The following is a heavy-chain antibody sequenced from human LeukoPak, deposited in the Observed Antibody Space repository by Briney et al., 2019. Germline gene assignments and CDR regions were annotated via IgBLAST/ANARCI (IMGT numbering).Heavy chain of an antibody. D-gene: IGHD3-22*01. CDR2: IWYDGSNK. CDR3: AKGAYYHDSSGYAFDI. V-gene: IGHV3-33*06. CDR1: GFTFSSYG. Sequence: GGSLRLSCAASGFTFSSYGMHWVRQAPGKGLEWVAVIWYDGSNKYYADSVKGRFTISRDNSKNTLYLQMNSLRAEDTAVYYCAKGAYYHDSSGYAFDIWGQGTMVTVSS. J-gene: IGHJ3*02.